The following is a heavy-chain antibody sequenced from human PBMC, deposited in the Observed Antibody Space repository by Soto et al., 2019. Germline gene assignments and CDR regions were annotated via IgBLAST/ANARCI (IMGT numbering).Heavy chain of an antibody. J-gene: IGHJ4*02. CDR3: TKNYYFDS. V-gene: IGHV3-23*01. Sequence: VQLLESGGGLVQPGGSLRLSCAASGFTFSNYAMSWVRQAPGKALEWVASINIVGVNTNYADSVRGRFTMSRDDSKNTVFLQMNSLRAEDTAIYYCTKNYYFDSWGQGTLITASS. CDR1: GFTFSNYA. CDR2: INIVGVNT.